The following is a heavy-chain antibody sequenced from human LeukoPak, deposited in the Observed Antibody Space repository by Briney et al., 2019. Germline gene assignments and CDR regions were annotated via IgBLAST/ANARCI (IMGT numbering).Heavy chain of an antibody. CDR3: AREPVSSGWYSPPPNWFDP. CDR2: ISAYNGNT. V-gene: IGHV1-18*01. D-gene: IGHD6-19*01. Sequence: ASVKVSCKASGYTFTSYGISWVRQAPGQGLEWMGWISAYNGNTNYAQKLQGRVTMTTGTSTSAAYMELRSLRSDDTAVYYCAREPVSSGWYSPPPNWFDPWGQGTLVTVSS. CDR1: GYTFTSYG. J-gene: IGHJ5*02.